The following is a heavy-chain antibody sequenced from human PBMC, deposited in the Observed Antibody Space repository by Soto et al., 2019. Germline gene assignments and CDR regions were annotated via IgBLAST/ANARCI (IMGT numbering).Heavy chain of an antibody. V-gene: IGHV3-73*01. D-gene: IGHD6-6*01. Sequence: PGGSLRLSCAASGFTFSNAWMNWVRQAPGKGLEWVGRIRSKANSYATAYAASVKGRFTISRDDSKNTAYLQMNSLKTEDTAVYYCTTSIAARPSAGNYWGQGTLVTVSS. J-gene: IGHJ4*02. CDR1: GFTFSNAW. CDR3: TTSIAARPSAGNY. CDR2: IRSKANSYAT.